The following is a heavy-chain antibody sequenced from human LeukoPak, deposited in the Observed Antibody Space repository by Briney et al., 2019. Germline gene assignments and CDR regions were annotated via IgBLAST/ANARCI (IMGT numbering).Heavy chain of an antibody. J-gene: IGHJ5*02. CDR3: ARDLFTSSWYRWFDP. D-gene: IGHD6-13*01. CDR1: GGSISSGNYY. V-gene: IGHV4-61*02. CDR2: IYSSGST. Sequence: PSQTLSLTCTVSGGSISSGNYYWRWLRQPAGKGLEWIGRIYSSGSTNYNPSLKSRVTISEDTSKNQFSLKLTSVTAADTAVYYCARDLFTSSWYRWFDPWGQGTLVTVSS.